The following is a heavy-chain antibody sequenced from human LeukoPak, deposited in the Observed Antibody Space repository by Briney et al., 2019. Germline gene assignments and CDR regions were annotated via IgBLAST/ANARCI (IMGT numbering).Heavy chain of an antibody. CDR2: ISSSGSTI. D-gene: IGHD4-17*01. CDR3: ASAYGDYAGFDY. Sequence: GGSLRLSCAASGFTFSSYEMNWVRQAPGKGLEWVSYISSSGSTIYYADPVKGRFTISRDNAKNSLYLQMNSLRAEDTAVYYCASAYGDYAGFDYWGQGTLVTVSS. CDR1: GFTFSSYE. J-gene: IGHJ4*02. V-gene: IGHV3-48*03.